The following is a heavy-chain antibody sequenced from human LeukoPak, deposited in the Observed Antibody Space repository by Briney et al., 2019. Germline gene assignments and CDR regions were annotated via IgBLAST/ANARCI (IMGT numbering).Heavy chain of an antibody. V-gene: IGHV3-21*04. J-gene: IGHJ4*02. Sequence: GGSLRLSCAASGFSFITYTMNWVRQAPGKGLEWVSSISSSSSYIYHADSLKGRFTISRDNSKNTLYLQMNSLRAEDTAVYYCAKRDYWGQGTLVTVSS. CDR3: AKRDY. CDR1: GFSFITYT. CDR2: ISSSSSYI.